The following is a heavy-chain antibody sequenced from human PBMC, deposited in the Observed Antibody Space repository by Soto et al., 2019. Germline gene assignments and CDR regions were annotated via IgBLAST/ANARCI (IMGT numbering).Heavy chain of an antibody. CDR3: ARLYCRGGSCEGS. CDR2: INAGNGNT. D-gene: IGHD2-15*01. J-gene: IGHJ1*01. Sequence: QVQLVQSGAEVKKPGASVKVSCKASGYTFTSYAMHWVRQAPGQRLEWMGWINAGNGNTKYSQTCQGRVPITRDTSAGTAYLELSSLSSHDTAVYSCARLYCRGGSCEGSWGQGTLVTVSS. V-gene: IGHV1-3*01. CDR1: GYTFTSYA.